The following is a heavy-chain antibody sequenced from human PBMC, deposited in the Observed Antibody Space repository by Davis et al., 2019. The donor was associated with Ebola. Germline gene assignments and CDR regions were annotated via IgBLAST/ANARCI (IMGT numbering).Heavy chain of an antibody. CDR1: GGSFTGYY. V-gene: IGHV4-34*01. CDR3: ARESSGLTT. Sequence: ESLKISCGVSGGSFTGYYWGWIRQPPGKGPEWIGDITQSGTTNYNPSLRSRVTISIFTSKIHFSLKLSSVTAADTAVYYCARESSGLTTWGQGTLVTVSS. D-gene: IGHD4/OR15-4a*01. CDR2: ITQSGTT. J-gene: IGHJ4*02.